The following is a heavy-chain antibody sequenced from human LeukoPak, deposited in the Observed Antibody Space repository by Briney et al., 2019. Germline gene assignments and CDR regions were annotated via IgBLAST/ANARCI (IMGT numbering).Heavy chain of an antibody. J-gene: IGHJ4*02. CDR1: GYTFTGYY. V-gene: IGHV1-2*02. CDR3: ARDITTGTTDFDY. D-gene: IGHD1-1*01. Sequence: ASVKVSCKASGYTFTGYYMHWVRQAPGQGLEWMGWINPNSGGTNYAQKFQGRVTMTRDTAISTAYMELSRLRSDDTAVYYCARDITTGTTDFDYWGQGTLVTVSS. CDR2: INPNSGGT.